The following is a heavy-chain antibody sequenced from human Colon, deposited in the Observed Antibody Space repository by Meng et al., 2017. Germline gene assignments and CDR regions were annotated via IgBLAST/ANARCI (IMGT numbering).Heavy chain of an antibody. D-gene: IGHD3-10*01. J-gene: IGHJ5*02. CDR1: GFTISSYT. CDR2: ISYDGSNK. CDR3: ANTHGSGNNWFDP. V-gene: IGHV3-30*07. Sequence: QVQLVESGGGVVQPGRSLRLSCAASGFTISSYTMHWVRQAPGKGLEWVAVISYDGSNKYYADSVKGRFTISRDNSKNTLDLQMNSLRAEDTAVYHCANTHGSGNNWFDPWGQGTLVTVSS.